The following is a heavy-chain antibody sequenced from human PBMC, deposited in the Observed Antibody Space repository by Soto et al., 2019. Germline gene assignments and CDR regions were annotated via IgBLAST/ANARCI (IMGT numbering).Heavy chain of an antibody. CDR3: AKRRGAGGHFDY. CDR2: VSIGGST. CDR1: GFTFSSYA. J-gene: IGHJ4*02. Sequence: GGSLRLSCAASGFTFSSYATGWVRQGPGKGLEWVAVVSIGGSTHYADSVRGRFTISRDNSKNTLSLQMNSLTAEDTAVYFCAKRRGAGGHFDYWGQGALVTVSS. D-gene: IGHD2-15*01. V-gene: IGHV3-23*01.